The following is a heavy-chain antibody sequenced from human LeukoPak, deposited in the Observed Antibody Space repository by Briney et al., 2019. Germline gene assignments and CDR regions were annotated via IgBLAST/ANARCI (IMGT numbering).Heavy chain of an antibody. Sequence: AGSLRLSGAASGFTFSRYWMSWLRQAPGKGLEGVANKKQDGSQKYYGASVQCRFTISRDNAKNSLYLQMSSLRAEATAVYYCAREGEYSSGWFGTDNYWGQGTLVIVSS. J-gene: IGHJ4*02. V-gene: IGHV3-7*01. D-gene: IGHD6-19*01. CDR1: GFTFSRYW. CDR3: AREGEYSSGWFGTDNY. CDR2: KKQDGSQK.